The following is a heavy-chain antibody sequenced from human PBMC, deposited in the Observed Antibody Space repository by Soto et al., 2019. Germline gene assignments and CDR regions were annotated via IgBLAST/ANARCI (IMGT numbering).Heavy chain of an antibody. CDR3: ARAIVVTVGGMDV. CDR1: VGSISNADYY. Sequence: QVQLQESGPKLVKHSQTLSLTCTVSVGSISNADYYWSWVRQPPGKCLELIGYIYYSGSSFLNPSLKSRVTMSKDTSKNQFALRLTSVTAADTAVYYCARAIVVTVGGMDVWGRGTTVTVSS. J-gene: IGHJ6*02. V-gene: IGHV4-30-4*01. CDR2: IYYSGSS. D-gene: IGHD5-12*01.